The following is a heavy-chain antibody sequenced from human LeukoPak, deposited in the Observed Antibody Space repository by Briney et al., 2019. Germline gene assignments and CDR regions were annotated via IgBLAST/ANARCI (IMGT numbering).Heavy chain of an antibody. D-gene: IGHD2-2*02. CDR3: ATLGCSSTSCYTFYYYYMDV. Sequence: SVKVSCKASGVTFSSYAISWVRQAPGQGLEWVGRIIPIFGTANYAQKFQGRVTITTDESTSTAYMELRSLRSDDTAVYYCATLGCSSTSCYTFYYYYMDVWGKGTTVTVSS. CDR2: IIPIFGTA. CDR1: GVTFSSYA. J-gene: IGHJ6*03. V-gene: IGHV1-69*05.